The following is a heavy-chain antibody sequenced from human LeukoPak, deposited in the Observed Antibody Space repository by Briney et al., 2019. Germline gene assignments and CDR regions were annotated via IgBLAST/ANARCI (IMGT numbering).Heavy chain of an antibody. D-gene: IGHD3-10*01. CDR1: GYSFTSYW. V-gene: IGHV5-51*01. CDR3: AGHTFGVYYGSGSSYTPLDY. Sequence: GESLKISCKGSGYSFTSYWIGWVRQMPGKGLEWMGIIYPGDSDTRYSPSFQGQVTISADKSISTAYLQWSSLKASDTAMYYCAGHTFGVYYGSGSSYTPLDYWGQGTLVTVSS. J-gene: IGHJ4*02. CDR2: IYPGDSDT.